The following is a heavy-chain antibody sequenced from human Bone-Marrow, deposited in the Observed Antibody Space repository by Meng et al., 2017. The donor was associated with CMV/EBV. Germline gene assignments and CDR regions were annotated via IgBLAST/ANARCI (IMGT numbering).Heavy chain of an antibody. CDR1: YTFTDKY. Sequence: YTFTDKYIHWLRQVPGQGLEWMGWINPKSGGTNLALKFQGRVTMTRDTSISTAYLELSSLKSDDSAVYYCARSVTMLVVYPISALDYWGQGTLVTVSS. D-gene: IGHD2-8*02. CDR3: ARSVTMLVVYPISALDY. J-gene: IGHJ4*02. CDR2: INPKSGGT. V-gene: IGHV1-2*02.